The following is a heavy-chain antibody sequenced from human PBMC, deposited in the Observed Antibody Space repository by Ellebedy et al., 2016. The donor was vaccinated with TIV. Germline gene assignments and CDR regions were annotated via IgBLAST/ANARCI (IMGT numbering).Heavy chain of an antibody. D-gene: IGHD2-21*02. J-gene: IGHJ4*02. V-gene: IGHV3-7*03. CDR2: INDDEKEK. CDR3: ARLVTHSTDS. CDR1: GFIFRHSW. Sequence: PGGSLRLSCAASGFIFRHSWMGWARLAPGMGLEWVATINDDEKEKYYVDSVKGRFTISRDNTKNSLYLQMNNLRPEDTAVYYCARLVTHSTDSWGQGTLVTVSS.